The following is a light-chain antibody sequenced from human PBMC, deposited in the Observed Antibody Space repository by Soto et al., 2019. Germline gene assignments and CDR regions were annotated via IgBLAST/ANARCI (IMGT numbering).Light chain of an antibody. CDR2: GAS. V-gene: IGKV3-15*01. CDR3: HQYSSCLCT. Sequence: IVMTQSPATLSVSPGERANLSCRASQSVGTKLAWYQQTPGQAPRLLIYGASNRATGVPARISGRVSGPEFTLTIASLQSEDFAVYYCHQYSSCLCTFGQGTKVDI. J-gene: IGKJ1*01. CDR1: QSVGTK.